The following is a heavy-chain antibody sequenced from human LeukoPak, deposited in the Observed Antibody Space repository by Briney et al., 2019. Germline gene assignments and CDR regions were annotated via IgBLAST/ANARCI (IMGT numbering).Heavy chain of an antibody. D-gene: IGHD6-6*01. V-gene: IGHV3-30*02. J-gene: IGHJ5*02. Sequence: GGSLRLSCAASGFTFSSYGMHWVRQAPGKGLEWVAFIRYDGSNKYYADSVKGRFTISRDNSKNTLYLQMNSLRAEDTAVYYCARPIAARPLNWFDPWGQGTLVTVSS. CDR1: GFTFSSYG. CDR3: ARPIAARPLNWFDP. CDR2: IRYDGSNK.